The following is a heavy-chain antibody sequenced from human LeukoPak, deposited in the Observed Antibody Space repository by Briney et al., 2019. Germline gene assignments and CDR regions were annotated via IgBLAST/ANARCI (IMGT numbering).Heavy chain of an antibody. Sequence: ASETLSLTCTVSGYSISSGYYWGWIRQPPGKGLEWIGSIYHSGSTYYNPSLKSRVTISVDTSKNQFSLKLSSVTAADTAVYYCARVSSSFDYGAREPWSPSPQ. CDR3: ARVSSSFDY. D-gene: IGHD6-13*01. CDR2: IYHSGST. V-gene: IGHV4-38-2*02. CDR1: GYSISSGYY. J-gene: IGHJ4*02.